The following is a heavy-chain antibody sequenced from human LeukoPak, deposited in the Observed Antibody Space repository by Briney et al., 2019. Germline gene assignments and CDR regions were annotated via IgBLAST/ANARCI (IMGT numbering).Heavy chain of an antibody. Sequence: ASVKVSCKASGYTFTSYGISWVRQAPGQGLEWMGWISAYNGNTNYAQKLQGRVTMTTDTSTSTAYMELRSLRSDDTAVYYCAREDCSGGSCLPWWFDPWGPGTLVTVSS. V-gene: IGHV1-18*01. CDR2: ISAYNGNT. J-gene: IGHJ5*02. CDR3: AREDCSGGSCLPWWFDP. CDR1: GYTFTSYG. D-gene: IGHD2-15*01.